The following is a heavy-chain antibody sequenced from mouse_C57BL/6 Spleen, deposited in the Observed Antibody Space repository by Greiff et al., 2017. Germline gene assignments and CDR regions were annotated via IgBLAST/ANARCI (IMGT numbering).Heavy chain of an antibody. Sequence: EVQVVESGGGLVKPGGSLKLSCAASGFTFSSYAMSWVRQTPEKRLEWVATISDGGSYTYYPDNVKGRFTISRDNAKNNLYLQMSHLKSEDTAMYYCARDEPPMDYWGQGTSVTVSS. CDR2: ISDGGSYT. CDR1: GFTFSSYA. CDR3: ARDEPPMDY. J-gene: IGHJ4*01. V-gene: IGHV5-4*01.